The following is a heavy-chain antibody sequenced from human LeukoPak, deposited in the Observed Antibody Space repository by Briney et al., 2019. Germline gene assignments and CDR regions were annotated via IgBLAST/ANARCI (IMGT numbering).Heavy chain of an antibody. CDR3: AIQEYSSSWYLYYFDD. D-gene: IGHD6-13*01. V-gene: IGHV1-69*13. CDR1: GGTFSSYA. CDR2: IIPIFGTA. Sequence: SVKVSFKDSGGTFSSYAISWVRQAPGQGLEWMGGIIPIFGTANYAQKFQGRVTITADESTSTAYMELSSLRSEDTAVYYCAIQEYSSSWYLYYFDDWGQGTLVTVSS. J-gene: IGHJ4*02.